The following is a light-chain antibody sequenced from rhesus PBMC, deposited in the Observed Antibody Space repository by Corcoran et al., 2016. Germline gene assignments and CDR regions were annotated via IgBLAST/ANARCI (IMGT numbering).Light chain of an antibody. Sequence: DIQMTQSPSSLSASVGDKVTITCHARQGISSWLACYQQKPGKAPKPLIYYASSLQSGVPSRFSGSGSGTVYTLTISSLQPEDFATYYCQQYDDLPFTFGPGTKLDIQ. CDR2: YAS. V-gene: IGKV1-19*01. J-gene: IGKJ3*01. CDR1: QGISSW. CDR3: QQYDDLPFT.